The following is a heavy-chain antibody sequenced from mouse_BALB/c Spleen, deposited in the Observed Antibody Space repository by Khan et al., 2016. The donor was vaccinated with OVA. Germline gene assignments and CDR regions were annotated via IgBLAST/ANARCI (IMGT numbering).Heavy chain of an antibody. CDR2: INPATGYT. CDR1: GYTFTTYW. D-gene: IGHD2-1*01. CDR3: TRRELYGTFPY. J-gene: IGHJ3*01. Sequence: VQLQESGAELAQPGASVKMSCKASGYTFTTYWMHWVNQRPGQGLEWIAYINPATGYTEYNQKFKDKATFTTDKSSSTAYMQLSSLTSEDSAVDNCTRRELYGTFPYWGQGTLVTVSA. V-gene: IGHV1-7*01.